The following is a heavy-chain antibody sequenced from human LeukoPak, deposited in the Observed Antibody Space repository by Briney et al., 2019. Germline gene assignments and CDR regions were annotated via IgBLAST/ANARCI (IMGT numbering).Heavy chain of an antibody. J-gene: IGHJ4*02. Sequence: ASVKFSCKASGYTFTTYAIHWVRQAPGQRLEWMGWINAGNGNTKYSQKFQGRVTITRDTSASTAYMEVSSLRSEDTAVYYCARELLRSDGFDYWGQGTLVTVSS. D-gene: IGHD1-26*01. CDR1: GYTFTTYA. CDR2: INAGNGNT. CDR3: ARELLRSDGFDY. V-gene: IGHV1-3*01.